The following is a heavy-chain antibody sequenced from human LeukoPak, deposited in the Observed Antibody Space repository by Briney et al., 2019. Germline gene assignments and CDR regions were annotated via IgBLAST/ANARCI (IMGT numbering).Heavy chain of an antibody. CDR2: INSDGSNT. D-gene: IGHD2-2*01. CDR3: ARGGCSATSCLDY. J-gene: IGHJ4*02. CDR1: GFTFSSKW. V-gene: IGHV3-74*01. Sequence: GGSLRLSCAASGFTFSSKWMHWVRQPQGKGLEWVSHINSDGSNTNYADSVKGRFTISRDNAKNTLYLQLNSLRAEDTAVYYCARGGCSATSCLDYWGQGTLVTVSS.